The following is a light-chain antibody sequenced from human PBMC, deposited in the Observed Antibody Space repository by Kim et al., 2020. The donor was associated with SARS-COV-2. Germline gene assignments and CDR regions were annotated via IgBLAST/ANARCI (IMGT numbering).Light chain of an antibody. V-gene: IGKV3-20*01. Sequence: PPADHAPLSCRASQSVSETCLDWYQQTPGQDPRLLIYVASRRVTGIPDRFSGSGSGTDFTLTISRLEPEDFAVYYCQQYGSAPRTFGQGTKVDIK. J-gene: IGKJ1*01. CDR1: QSVSETC. CDR3: QQYGSAPRT. CDR2: VAS.